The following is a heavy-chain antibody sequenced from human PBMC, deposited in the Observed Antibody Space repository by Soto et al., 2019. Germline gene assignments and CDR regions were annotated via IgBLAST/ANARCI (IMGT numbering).Heavy chain of an antibody. V-gene: IGHV3-23*01. D-gene: IGHD3-22*01. CDR2: ISGSGGST. CDR1: GFTFSSYA. Sequence: GGSLRLSCAASGFTFSSYAMSWVRQAPGKGLEWVSAISGSGGSTYYADSVKGRFTISRDNSKNTLYLQMNSLRAEDTAVYYCAKQTYYYDSSIPDYWGQGTLVTVSS. J-gene: IGHJ4*02. CDR3: AKQTYYYDSSIPDY.